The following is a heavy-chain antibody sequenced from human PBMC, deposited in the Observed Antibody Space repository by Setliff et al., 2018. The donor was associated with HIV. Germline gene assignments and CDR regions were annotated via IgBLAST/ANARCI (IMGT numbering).Heavy chain of an antibody. CDR3: ARVSSNDAFDI. J-gene: IGHJ3*02. CDR2: IIPLFGTA. V-gene: IGHV1-69*13. D-gene: IGHD6-13*01. CDR1: GGTFSGHA. Sequence: SVKVSCKAAGGTFSGHAINWVRQAPGQGVEWMGEIIPLFGTAHYAQRFQGRLTITADDSTSTAYMELSRLKSADTAVYYCARVSSNDAFDIWGQGTMVTVSS.